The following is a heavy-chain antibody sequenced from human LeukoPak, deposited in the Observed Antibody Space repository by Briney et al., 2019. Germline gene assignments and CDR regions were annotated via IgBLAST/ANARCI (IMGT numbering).Heavy chain of an antibody. CDR3: TRGDSSGYYNPTDY. D-gene: IGHD3-22*01. V-gene: IGHV3-49*04. Sequence: GGSLRLSCTASGFTLSDYGLSWVRQAPGKGLEWVGFIRSKAYGGTTEYAASVKGRFTISRDDSKSIAYLQMNSLKTEDTAVYYCTRGDSSGYYNPTDYWGQGTLVTVSS. CDR1: GFTLSDYG. CDR2: IRSKAYGGTT. J-gene: IGHJ4*02.